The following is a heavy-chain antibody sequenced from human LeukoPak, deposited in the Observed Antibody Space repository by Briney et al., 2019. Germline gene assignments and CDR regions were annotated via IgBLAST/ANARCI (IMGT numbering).Heavy chain of an antibody. J-gene: IGHJ4*02. Sequence: PGRSLRLSCAASGFTFSSYGMLWVRQAPGKGLEWVAVIWYDGSNKYYADSVKGRFTISRDNSKNTLYLQMNSLRAEDTAAYYCARDRYYDSSGYSDFDYWGQGTLVTVSS. CDR3: ARDRYYDSSGYSDFDY. V-gene: IGHV3-33*01. D-gene: IGHD3-22*01. CDR2: IWYDGSNK. CDR1: GFTFSSYG.